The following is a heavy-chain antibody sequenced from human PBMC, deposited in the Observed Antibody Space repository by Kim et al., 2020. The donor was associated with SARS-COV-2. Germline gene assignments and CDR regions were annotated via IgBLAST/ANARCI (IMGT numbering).Heavy chain of an antibody. CDR1: GYTFTSYA. V-gene: IGHV1-3*01. Sequence: ASVKVSCKASGYTFTSYAMHWVRQAPGQRLEWMGWINAGNGNTKYSQKFQGRVTITRDTSASTAYMELSSLRSEDTAVYYCARDFTAMVISLWFDPWGQGTLVTVSS. D-gene: IGHD5-18*01. J-gene: IGHJ5*02. CDR3: ARDFTAMVISLWFDP. CDR2: INAGNGNT.